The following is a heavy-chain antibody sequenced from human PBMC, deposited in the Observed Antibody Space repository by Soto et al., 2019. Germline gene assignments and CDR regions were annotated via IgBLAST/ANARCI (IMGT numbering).Heavy chain of an antibody. CDR3: AKGRAPRKGDFDY. J-gene: IGHJ4*02. CDR1: GFTFSSYA. V-gene: IGHV3-23*01. CDR2: ISGSGGST. Sequence: EVQLLESGGGLVQPGGSLRLSCAASGFTFSSYAMSWVRQAPGKGLEWVSAISGSGGSTYYADSVKGRFTISRDNSKNTLYMEMNSMRAEDTAVYYCAKGRAPRKGDFDYWGQGPLVTVS.